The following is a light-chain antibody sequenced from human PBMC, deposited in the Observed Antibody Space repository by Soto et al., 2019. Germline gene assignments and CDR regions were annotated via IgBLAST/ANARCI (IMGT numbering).Light chain of an antibody. V-gene: IGKV3-20*01. Sequence: EIVLTQSPGTLSLSPGERATLSCRASQSVASAYLDWYQHKPGQAPRLRIYGSSSRAVGVPERISGSGSGKDFTLTISRLEPEDFAVYYCQQYANSRWTFGQGTKVEAK. CDR2: GSS. CDR1: QSVASAY. J-gene: IGKJ1*01. CDR3: QQYANSRWT.